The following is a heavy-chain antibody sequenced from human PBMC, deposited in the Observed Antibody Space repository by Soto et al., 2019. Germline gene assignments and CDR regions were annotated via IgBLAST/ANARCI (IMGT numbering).Heavy chain of an antibody. V-gene: IGHV3-23*01. CDR1: GFTFINYP. CDR2: ISASGGGT. CDR3: AIGLIYHYMDV. J-gene: IGHJ6*03. Sequence: EVQLLESGGGLVQPGGSLRLSCRVSGFTFINYPMAWVRQAPGKGLEWVSAISASGGGTYYVDSVRGRFTISRDNSENTLYLQMDSLRAEDTALYYCAIGLIYHYMDVWGKGTTVTVSS. D-gene: IGHD2-8*01.